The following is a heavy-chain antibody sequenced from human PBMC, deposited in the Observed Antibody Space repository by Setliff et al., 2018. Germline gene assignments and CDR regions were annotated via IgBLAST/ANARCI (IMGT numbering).Heavy chain of an antibody. CDR1: GGSISSSSYY. J-gene: IGHJ4*02. D-gene: IGHD6-13*01. V-gene: IGHV4-39*01. CDR3: ARPSSSWFAIDY. CDR2: IYYSGST. Sequence: SETLSLTCTVSGGSISSSSYYWGWIRQPPGKGLEWIGSIYYSGSTYYNPSLKSRVTISVDTSKNQFSLKLSSVTAADTAVYYCARPSSSWFAIDYWGQGTLVTAPQ.